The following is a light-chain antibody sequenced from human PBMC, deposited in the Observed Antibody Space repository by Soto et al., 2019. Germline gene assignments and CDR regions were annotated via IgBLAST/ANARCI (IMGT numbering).Light chain of an antibody. Sequence: EVVLTQSPDTRSLSPGETATLSCRAGQSVSDYVAWYQQKPGQSPRLLFFDASSRATGVPARFSAVGSGTDFTLIISRLENEDVAVYYGQQRVNWPPTFGGGTKVDI. J-gene: IGKJ4*01. CDR2: DAS. CDR3: QQRVNWPPT. CDR1: QSVSDY. V-gene: IGKV3-11*01.